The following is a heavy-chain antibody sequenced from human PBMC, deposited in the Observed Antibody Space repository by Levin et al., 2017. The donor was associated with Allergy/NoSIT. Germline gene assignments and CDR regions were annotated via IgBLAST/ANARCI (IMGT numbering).Heavy chain of an antibody. V-gene: IGHV5-51*01. Sequence: KVSCKGSGYSFTSYWIGWVRQMPGKGLEWMGIIYPGDSDTRYSPSFQGQVTISADKSISTAYLQWSSLKASDTAMYYCARGKDSSSWYEWSGMDVWGQGTTVTVSS. CDR2: IYPGDSDT. CDR3: ARGKDSSSWYEWSGMDV. CDR1: GYSFTSYW. D-gene: IGHD6-13*01. J-gene: IGHJ6*02.